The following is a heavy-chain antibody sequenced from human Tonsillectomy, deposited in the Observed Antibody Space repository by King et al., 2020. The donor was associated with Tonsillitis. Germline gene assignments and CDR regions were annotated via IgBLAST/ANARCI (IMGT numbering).Heavy chain of an antibody. D-gene: IGHD1-26*01. CDR1: GFTFSSYS. CDR2: ISSSSSYI. CDR3: AKANSGSYYFDY. V-gene: IGHV3-21*04. Sequence: VQLVESGGGLVKPGGSLRLSCAASGFTFSSYSVNWVRQAPGKGLEWVSSISSSSSYIYYADSVKGRFTISRDNAKNSLYLQMNSLRAEDTAVYYCAKANSGSYYFDYWGQGALVTVSS. J-gene: IGHJ4*02.